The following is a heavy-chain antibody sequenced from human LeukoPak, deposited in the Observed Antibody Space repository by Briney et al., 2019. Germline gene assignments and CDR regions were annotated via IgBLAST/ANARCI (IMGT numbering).Heavy chain of an antibody. J-gene: IGHJ4*02. CDR3: ATEGLRAAAAIYDY. CDR1: GFTFSSYT. D-gene: IGHD6-13*01. Sequence: GGSLRLSCAASGFTFSSYTMSWVRQAPGKGLEWVSSISSDRTTIFYADSVKGRFTISRDNSQKTLYLQMNSLRVEDTAVYYCATEGLRAAAAIYDYWGQGTLVTVSS. CDR2: ISSDRTTI. V-gene: IGHV3-48*01.